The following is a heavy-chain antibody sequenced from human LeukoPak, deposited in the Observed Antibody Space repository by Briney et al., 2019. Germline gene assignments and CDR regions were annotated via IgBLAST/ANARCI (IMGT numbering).Heavy chain of an antibody. CDR2: IYTSGRT. D-gene: IGHD6-6*01. Sequence: PSETLSLTCTVSGGSISSYYWSWIRQPPGKGLEWIGYIYTSGRTNYNPSLKSRVTISVDTSKNQLSLKLSSVTAADTAVYYCARQGAARPFVYWGQGTLVTVSS. CDR1: GGSISSYY. J-gene: IGHJ4*02. V-gene: IGHV4-4*09. CDR3: ARQGAARPFVY.